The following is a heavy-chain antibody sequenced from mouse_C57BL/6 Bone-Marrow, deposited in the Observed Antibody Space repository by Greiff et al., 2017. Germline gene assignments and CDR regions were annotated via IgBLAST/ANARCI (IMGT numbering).Heavy chain of an antibody. CDR3: ASRGAMDK. J-gene: IGHJ4*01. Sequence: QVQLQQPGAELVMPGASVKLSCKASGYTFTSYWMHWVKQRPGQGLEWIGEIDPSDSYTNYNQKFKVKSTLTVDKSSSTAYMQLSSLTSEGSAVYDCASRGAMDKWGQGTSVTV. V-gene: IGHV1-69*01. CDR2: IDPSDSYT. CDR1: GYTFTSYW.